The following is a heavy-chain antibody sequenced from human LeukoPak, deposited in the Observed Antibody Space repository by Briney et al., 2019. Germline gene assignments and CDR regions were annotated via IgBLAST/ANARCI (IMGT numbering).Heavy chain of an antibody. CDR1: GGSFSGYY. J-gene: IGHJ4*02. V-gene: IGHV4-34*01. Sequence: SETLSLTCAVYGGSFSGYYWTWIRQPPGKGLEWIGEINHRRSTKYSPSLKSRVTISVDTSKNQFSLKLSSVTAADTAVYYCARGRKDYYDSSHHFDYWGQGTLVTVSS. D-gene: IGHD3-22*01. CDR3: ARGRKDYYDSSHHFDY. CDR2: INHRRST.